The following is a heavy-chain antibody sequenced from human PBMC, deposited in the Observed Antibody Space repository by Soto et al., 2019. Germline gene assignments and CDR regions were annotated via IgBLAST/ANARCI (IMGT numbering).Heavy chain of an antibody. Sequence: SLKVACNASGYTFTSYYIHWVRQARGKGLEWMGIFYPTGDTASYAQKLQGRVTMPRDTSTGTAYMELGSLRSEDTAVYYCARGGRIVDTGIGYYYYNARDVWGQGTTGTV. J-gene: IGHJ6*02. V-gene: IGHV1-46*01. CDR2: FYPTGDTA. CDR3: ARGGRIVDTGIGYYYYNARDV. D-gene: IGHD5-18*01. CDR1: GYTFTSYY.